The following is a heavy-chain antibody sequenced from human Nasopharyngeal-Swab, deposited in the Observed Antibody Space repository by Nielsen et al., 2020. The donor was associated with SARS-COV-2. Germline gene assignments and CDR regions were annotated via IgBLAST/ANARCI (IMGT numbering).Heavy chain of an antibody. D-gene: IGHD1-20*01. CDR2: INPSGGST. V-gene: IGHV1-46*01. Sequence: WVRQAPGQGLEWMGIINPSGGSTSYAQKFQGRVTMTRDTSTSTVYMELSSLRSEDTAVYYCARDPITGTTEAENPPFDYWGQGTLVTVSS. J-gene: IGHJ4*02. CDR3: ARDPITGTTEAENPPFDY.